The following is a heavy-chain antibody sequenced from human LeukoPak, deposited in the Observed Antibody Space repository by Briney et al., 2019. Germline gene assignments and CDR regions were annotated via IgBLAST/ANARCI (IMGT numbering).Heavy chain of an antibody. Sequence: ASVKVSCKASGYTFTGYYMHWVRQAPGQGLEWMGRINPNSGGTNYAQKFQGRVTMTSDTSISTAYMELSRLRSDDTAVYYCARDRRRDGYNSGLIDYWGQGTLVTVSS. V-gene: IGHV1-2*06. CDR1: GYTFTGYY. CDR3: ARDRRRDGYNSGLIDY. CDR2: INPNSGGT. D-gene: IGHD5-24*01. J-gene: IGHJ4*02.